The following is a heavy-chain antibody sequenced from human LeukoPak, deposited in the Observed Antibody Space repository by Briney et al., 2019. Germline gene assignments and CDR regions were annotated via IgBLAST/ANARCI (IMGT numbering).Heavy chain of an antibody. CDR1: GFPFSSYA. Sequence: PGGSLRLSCAASGFPFSSYAMNWVRQAPGKGLEWVSCISASGGTTDYAAAVSGWFTISRDNSKNTLYLQMNSLRAEDTAVYYCAKVRVVANLVFDAFDVWGQGTEVTVSS. CDR3: AKVRVVANLVFDAFDV. CDR2: ISASGGTT. J-gene: IGHJ3*01. V-gene: IGHV3-23*01. D-gene: IGHD2-15*01.